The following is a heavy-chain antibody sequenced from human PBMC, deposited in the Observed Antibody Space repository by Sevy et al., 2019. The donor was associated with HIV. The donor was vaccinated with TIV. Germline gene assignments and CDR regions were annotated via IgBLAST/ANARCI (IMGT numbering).Heavy chain of an antibody. J-gene: IGHJ4*02. CDR1: GFTFSSYS. V-gene: IGHV3-21*01. CDR2: ISSSSSYI. D-gene: IGHD6-13*01. Sequence: GGSLRLSCAASGFTFSSYSMNWVRQAPGKGLEWVSSISSSSSYIYYADSVKGRFTISRDNAKNSLYLQMNSLRAEDTAVYYCGRHSGIAATSSSAGDYWGQGTLVTVSS. CDR3: GRHSGIAATSSSAGDY.